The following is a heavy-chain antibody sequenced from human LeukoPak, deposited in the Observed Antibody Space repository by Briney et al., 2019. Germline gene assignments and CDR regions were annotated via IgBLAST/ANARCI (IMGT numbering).Heavy chain of an antibody. D-gene: IGHD2-21*02. J-gene: IGHJ6*02. Sequence: SEALSLTCTVSGGSISSHYWSWIRQPAGKGLEWIGRIYTSGSTNYNPSLKSRVTMSVDTSKNLFSLKLSSVTAADTAVYYCARGLTAYYYYGMDVWGQGTTVTVSS. CDR2: IYTSGST. V-gene: IGHV4-4*07. CDR1: GGSISSHY. CDR3: ARGLTAYYYYGMDV.